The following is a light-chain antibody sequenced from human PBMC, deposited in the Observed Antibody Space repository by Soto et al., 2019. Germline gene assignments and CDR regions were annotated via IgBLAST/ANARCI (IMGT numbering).Light chain of an antibody. CDR3: QQYNSYS. CDR2: GAS. J-gene: IGKJ1*01. CDR1: QSVSRDY. Sequence: EIVLTQSPGTLSLSPGERATLSCRASQSVSRDYLAWYQERPGQAPRLLIYGASSKATGVPDRFRGSGSGTDFTLTISSLQPDDFATYYCQQYNSYSFGQGTKVDTK. V-gene: IGKV3-20*01.